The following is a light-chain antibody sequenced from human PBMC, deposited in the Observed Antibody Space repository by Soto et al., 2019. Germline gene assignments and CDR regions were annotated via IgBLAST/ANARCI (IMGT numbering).Light chain of an antibody. CDR1: QGIRNE. V-gene: IGKV1-6*01. CDR3: LQDYNFPRA. Sequence: IQITLTSTSPSASVGDRSTVTFRATQGIRNELGWYQQKPGKAPKLLIYAASSLQSGVPSRFSGSASGTDFTLTISSLQPEDFATYYCLQDYNFPRAFGQGTKVDIK. CDR2: AAS. J-gene: IGKJ1*01.